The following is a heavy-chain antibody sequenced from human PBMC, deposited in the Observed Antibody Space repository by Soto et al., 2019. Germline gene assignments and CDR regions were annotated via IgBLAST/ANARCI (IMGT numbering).Heavy chain of an antibody. Sequence: QVQLVESGGGVVQPGRSLRLSCAASGFTFSSYAMHWVRQAPGKGLEWVAVISYDGSNKYYADSVKGRFTISRDNSKNTLYLQMHSLRAEDTAVHYCARGRVDGWSDAFDIWGQGTMVTVSS. CDR1: GFTFSSYA. D-gene: IGHD6-19*01. CDR2: ISYDGSNK. CDR3: ARGRVDGWSDAFDI. J-gene: IGHJ3*02. V-gene: IGHV3-30-3*01.